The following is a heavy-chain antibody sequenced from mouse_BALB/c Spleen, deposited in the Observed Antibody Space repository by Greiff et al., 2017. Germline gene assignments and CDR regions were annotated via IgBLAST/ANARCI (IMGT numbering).Heavy chain of an antibody. CDR1: GFTFSSYA. CDR3: ARRGYGPYYYAMDY. J-gene: IGHJ4*01. Sequence: EVQLVESGGGLVKPGGSLKLSCAASGFTFSSYAMSWVRQTPEKRLEWVASISSGGSTYYPDSVKGRFTISRDNARNILYLQMSSLRSEDTAMYYCARRGYGPYYYAMDYWGQGTSVTVSS. CDR2: ISSGGST. V-gene: IGHV5-6-5*01. D-gene: IGHD2-10*02.